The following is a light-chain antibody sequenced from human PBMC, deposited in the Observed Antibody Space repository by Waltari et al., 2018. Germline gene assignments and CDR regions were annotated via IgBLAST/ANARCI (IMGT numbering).Light chain of an antibody. V-gene: IGLV6-57*01. Sequence: NFIPTQPHSVSESPGKTVTISCSRNSGRVATTDVHWYQQRPGRSPTLLLYENNRRPSGVPDRFSGSIDISSNSASLTISGLKDEDEGDYYCQSYDINNLVVFGGGTKLTVL. CDR2: ENN. CDR3: QSYDINNLVV. J-gene: IGLJ2*01. CDR1: SGRVATTD.